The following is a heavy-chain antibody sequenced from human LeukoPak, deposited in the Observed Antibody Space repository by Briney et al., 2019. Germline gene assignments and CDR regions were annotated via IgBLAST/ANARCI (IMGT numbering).Heavy chain of an antibody. V-gene: IGHV3-21*01. CDR3: AREVRDGYNPFDY. J-gene: IGHJ4*02. Sequence: GGSLRLSCAASGFTVSSYSMNWVRQAPGKGLEWVSSISSSSSYIYYADSVKGRFTISRDNAKNSLYLQMNSLRAEDTAVYYCAREVRDGYNPFDYWGQGTLVTVSS. CDR2: ISSSSSYI. D-gene: IGHD5-24*01. CDR1: GFTVSSYS.